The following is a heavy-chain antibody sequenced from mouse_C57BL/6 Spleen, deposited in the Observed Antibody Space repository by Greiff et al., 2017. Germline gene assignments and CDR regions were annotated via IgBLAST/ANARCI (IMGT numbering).Heavy chain of an antibody. V-gene: IGHV5-16*01. D-gene: IGHD1-1*01. J-gene: IGHJ2*01. CDR2: INYDGSST. CDR3: ARDRSSYGYFDY. CDR1: GFTFSDYY. Sequence: EVHLVESEGGLVQPGSSMKLSCTASGFTFSDYYMAWVRQVPEKGLEWVANINYDGSSTYYLDSLKSRFIISRDNAKNILYLQMSSLKSEDTATYYCARDRSSYGYFDYWGQGTTLTVSS.